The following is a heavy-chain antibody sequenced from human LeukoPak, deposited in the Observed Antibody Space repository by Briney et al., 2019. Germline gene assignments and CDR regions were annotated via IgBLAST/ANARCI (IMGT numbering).Heavy chain of an antibody. V-gene: IGHV3-7*01. CDR1: GLTFSNYW. D-gene: IGHD2-2*01. CDR3: ASAGLVPTVGALLDAFDI. CDR2: INQDGSEK. J-gene: IGHJ3*02. Sequence: GGSLRLSCAASGLTFSNYWMSWVRQGPGKGLEWVANINQDGSEKYYVDSVKGRFTVARDNAKNSLRLEMNSLRAEDTGLYRCASAGLVPTVGALLDAFDIWGQGTMVTVSS.